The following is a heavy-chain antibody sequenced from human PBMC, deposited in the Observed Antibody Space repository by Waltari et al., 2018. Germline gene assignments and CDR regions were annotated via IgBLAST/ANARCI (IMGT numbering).Heavy chain of an antibody. CDR3: ARTHYDTSGFWVDYFDF. CDR1: GGSISNYY. Sequence: QVQLQESGPGLVKPSETLSLTCTVSGGSISNYYWSWIRQPPGKGLEWIWYIYYTGSTNYNPSLKSRVTISVDTSKNQFSLNLNSVTAADTAMYYCARTHYDTSGFWVDYFDFWGQGTLVTVSS. D-gene: IGHD3-22*01. CDR2: IYYTGST. V-gene: IGHV4-59*01. J-gene: IGHJ4*02.